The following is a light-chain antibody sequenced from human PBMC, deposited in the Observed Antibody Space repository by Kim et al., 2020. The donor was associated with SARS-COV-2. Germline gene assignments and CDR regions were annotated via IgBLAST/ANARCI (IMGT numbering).Light chain of an antibody. CDR2: GAS. J-gene: IGKJ2*03. Sequence: ASLGDKVTITCPASQTSSNFLNWYQQKPGKAPELLIHGASSLHIGVPSRFSGSGSGTDFTLTITKLQPEDFAIYFCQQGYSTPRYSFCQGTKLEI. V-gene: IGKV1-39*01. CDR1: QTSSNF. CDR3: QQGYSTPRYS.